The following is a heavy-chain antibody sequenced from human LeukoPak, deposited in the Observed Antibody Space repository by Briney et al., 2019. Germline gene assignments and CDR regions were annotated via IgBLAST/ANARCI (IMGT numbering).Heavy chain of an antibody. CDR1: GGTFSSYA. D-gene: IGHD3-22*01. Sequence: GASVKVSCKASGGTFSSYAISWVRQAPGQGVEWMGGIIPIFGTANYAQKFQGRVTITTDESTSTAYMELSSLRSEDTAVYYCARADYYDRKNWFDPWGQGTLVTVSS. CDR2: IIPIFGTA. CDR3: ARADYYDRKNWFDP. V-gene: IGHV1-69*05. J-gene: IGHJ5*02.